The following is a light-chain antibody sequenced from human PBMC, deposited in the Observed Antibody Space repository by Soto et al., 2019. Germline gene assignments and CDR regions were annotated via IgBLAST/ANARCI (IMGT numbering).Light chain of an antibody. V-gene: IGKV3-11*01. CDR3: QQRDNWPPT. CDR2: DAS. CDR1: QSVNSY. J-gene: IGKJ3*01. Sequence: EVLLTQSPATLSLSPGERATLSCRASQSVNSYLTWYQHKPGQAPRLLISDASNRATGIPDRFSGSGSGTDFILTISSLEPEDVAIYYCQQRDNWPPTFGPGTTVDI.